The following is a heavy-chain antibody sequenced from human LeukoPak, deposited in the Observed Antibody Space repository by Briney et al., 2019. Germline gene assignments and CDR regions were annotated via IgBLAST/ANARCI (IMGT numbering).Heavy chain of an antibody. Sequence: GGSLRLSCAASGFTFTTYSMNWVRQAPGKGLEWVSGINWSGGSTAYADSVKGRFTISRDNAKSSLYLQMHSLRAEDTALYYCARDLPQIEYWGQGTLGTVSS. CDR1: GFTFTTYS. CDR3: ARDLPQIEY. V-gene: IGHV3-20*04. CDR2: INWSGGST. D-gene: IGHD3-22*01. J-gene: IGHJ4*02.